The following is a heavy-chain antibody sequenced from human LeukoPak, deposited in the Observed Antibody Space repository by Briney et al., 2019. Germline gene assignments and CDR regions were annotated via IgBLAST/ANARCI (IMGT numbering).Heavy chain of an antibody. D-gene: IGHD1-26*01. CDR1: GGTFSSYA. J-gene: IGHJ4*02. CDR2: IIPILRIA. V-gene: IGHV1-69*04. Sequence: GASVKVSCKASGGTFSSYAISWVRQAPGQGLEWMGRIIPILRIANYAQKFQGRVTITADKSTSTAYMELSSLRSEDTAVYYCARPIVGATTWDLDYWGQGTLVTVSS. CDR3: ARPIVGATTWDLDY.